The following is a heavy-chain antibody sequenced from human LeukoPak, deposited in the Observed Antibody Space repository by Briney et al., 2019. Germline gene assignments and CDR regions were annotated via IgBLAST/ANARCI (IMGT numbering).Heavy chain of an antibody. J-gene: IGHJ4*02. CDR2: INPNSGGT. Sequence: ASVTVSCKASGYTFTGYYMHWVRQAPGQGLEWMGRINPNSGGTNYAQKFQGRVTMTRDTSISTAYMELSRLRSDDTAVYYCARTLSWELLRFDYWGQGTLVTVSS. CDR3: ARTLSWELLRFDY. V-gene: IGHV1-2*06. CDR1: GYTFTGYY. D-gene: IGHD1-26*01.